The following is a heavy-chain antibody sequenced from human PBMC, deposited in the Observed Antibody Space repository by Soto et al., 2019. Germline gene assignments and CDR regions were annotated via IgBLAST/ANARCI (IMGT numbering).Heavy chain of an antibody. CDR2: MNPNSGNT. CDR1: GYTFTSYD. V-gene: IGHV1-8*01. D-gene: IGHD6-13*01. Sequence: GASVKVSCKASGYTFTSYDINWVRQATGQGLEWMGWMNPNSGNTGYAQKYKGRVTMTRDTSISTAYMELSSLRSEDTAVYYCARVFSSSWSQVDYWGQGTLVTVSS. CDR3: ARVFSSSWSQVDY. J-gene: IGHJ4*02.